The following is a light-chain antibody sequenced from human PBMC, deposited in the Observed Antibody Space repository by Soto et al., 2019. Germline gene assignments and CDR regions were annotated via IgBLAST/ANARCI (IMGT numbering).Light chain of an antibody. CDR1: SSNIGSYP. Sequence: QSVLTKSPSASGTPGQRVTISCYGSSSNIGSYPVYWYQQLPGTAPKLLINSDDQRPSGVPDRFSASKSGTSASLAISGLRSEDEADYYCAAWDASLSGHVFGAGTKVTVL. V-gene: IGLV1-47*02. CDR2: SDD. CDR3: AAWDASLSGHV. J-gene: IGLJ1*01.